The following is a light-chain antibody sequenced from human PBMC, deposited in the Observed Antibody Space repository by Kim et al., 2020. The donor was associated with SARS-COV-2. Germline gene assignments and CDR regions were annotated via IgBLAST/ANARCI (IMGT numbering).Light chain of an antibody. CDR2: DAS. V-gene: IGKV1-5*01. CDR1: QSISTW. J-gene: IGKJ1*01. Sequence: DIQMTQSPSTLSASVGDRVTITCRASQSISTWLAWYQQKPGKAPKLLIYDASSLESGVPSRFSGSGSGTEFTLTISSLQPDDFATYYCQQYDSYSWTFAQGTKVEI. CDR3: QQYDSYSWT.